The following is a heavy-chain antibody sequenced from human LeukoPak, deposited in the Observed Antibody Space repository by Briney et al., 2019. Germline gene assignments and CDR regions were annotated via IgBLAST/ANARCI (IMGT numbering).Heavy chain of an antibody. CDR1: GFTFTTYW. Sequence: GGSLRLSCAASGFTFTTYWMTWVRQAPGRGLEWVANIKQDGSEKYYVDSVKGRFTISRDNAKNSLYLQMNSLRAEDTAVYYCARPLWGSVPTSHYYSYMDVGGKGTTVPVSS. CDR2: IKQDGSEK. V-gene: IGHV3-7*01. D-gene: IGHD4/OR15-4a*01. J-gene: IGHJ6*03. CDR3: ARPLWGSVPTSHYYSYMDV.